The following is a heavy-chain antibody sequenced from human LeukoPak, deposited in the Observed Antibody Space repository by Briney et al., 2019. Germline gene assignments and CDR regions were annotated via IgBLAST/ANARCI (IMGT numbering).Heavy chain of an antibody. CDR3: ANFAGDNAGYFDY. D-gene: IGHD3-10*01. Sequence: GGSLRLSCAASGFTFSDYYMSWIRQAPGKGLEWVSYISSSGSTIYYADSVKGRFTISRDNSKNTLYLQMNSLRAEDTAVYYCANFAGDNAGYFDYWGQGTLVTVSS. V-gene: IGHV3-11*01. CDR2: ISSSGSTI. CDR1: GFTFSDYY. J-gene: IGHJ4*02.